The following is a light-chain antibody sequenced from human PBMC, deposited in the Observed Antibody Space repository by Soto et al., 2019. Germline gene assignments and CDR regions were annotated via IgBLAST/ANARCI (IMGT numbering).Light chain of an antibody. V-gene: IGLV1-40*01. J-gene: IGLJ1*01. Sequence: SVLTQPPSVSGAPGQRVTISCTGSSSNIGAGYDVHWYQQLPGTAPKLLIYGNSNRPSGVPYRFSGSKSGTAASLALTWLQAEDEADYYCQSYDSSLSGYVFGTGTRSPS. CDR2: GNS. CDR3: QSYDSSLSGYV. CDR1: SSNIGAGYD.